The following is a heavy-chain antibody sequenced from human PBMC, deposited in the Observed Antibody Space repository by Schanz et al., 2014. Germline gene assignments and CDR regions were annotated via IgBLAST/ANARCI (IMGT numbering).Heavy chain of an antibody. V-gene: IGHV3-72*01. CDR2: VSNKNNRYTT. CDR1: AFTFSDHY. J-gene: IGHJ4*01. D-gene: IGHD3-22*01. Sequence: PRGSLRLSYASTAFTFSDHYMYWVRQAPGKGLELVVRVSNKNNRYTTEYAASVKGRCTISRDDSMHALYLQMNSLKSEILFLFIRARRMSSRSSGLPPYTTLYRTLDDY. CDR3: ARRMSSRSSGLPPYTTLYRTLDDY.